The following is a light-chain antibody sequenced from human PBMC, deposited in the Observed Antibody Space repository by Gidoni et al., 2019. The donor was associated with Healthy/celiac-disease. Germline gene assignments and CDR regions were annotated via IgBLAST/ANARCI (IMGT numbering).Light chain of an antibody. J-gene: IGKJ4*01. V-gene: IGKV2-28*01. CDR3: MQALQTPQLS. Sequence: DFVMTHFLLSLPVTPGEPASISCRSSQSLLHSNGYNYLHWYLQKPGQSPQLLIHLGSNRASGVPDRFSGSRSGTDFTLKISRVEAEDVGVYYCMQALQTPQLSFXGXTKVEIK. CDR2: LGS. CDR1: QSLLHSNGYNY.